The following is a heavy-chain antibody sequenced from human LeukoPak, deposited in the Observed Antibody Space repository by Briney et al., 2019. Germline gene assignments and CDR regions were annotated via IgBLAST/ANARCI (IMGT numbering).Heavy chain of an antibody. J-gene: IGHJ5*02. Sequence: ASVKVSCKASGYTFTSYAMHWVRQAPGQRLEWMGWINAGNGNTKYSQKFQGRVTITRDTSASTAYMELSSLRSEDTAVYYCARVYDSSGVPWLDPWGQGTLVTVSS. D-gene: IGHD3-22*01. CDR1: GYTFTSYA. V-gene: IGHV1-3*01. CDR2: INAGNGNT. CDR3: ARVYDSSGVPWLDP.